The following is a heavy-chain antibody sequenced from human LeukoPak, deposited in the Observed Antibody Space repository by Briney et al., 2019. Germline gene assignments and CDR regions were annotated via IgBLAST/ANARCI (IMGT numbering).Heavy chain of an antibody. Sequence: PGGSLRLSCAASGFTFSSYWMSWVRQAPGKGLEWVSVISGSGDNTHYADSVKGRFTISRDNSKNTMYLQVNSLRAEDTAIYYCAKASYRDGYKTPFDSWGQGTLVTVSS. CDR3: AKASYRDGYKTPFDS. V-gene: IGHV3-23*01. CDR1: GFTFSSYW. CDR2: ISGSGDNT. J-gene: IGHJ4*02. D-gene: IGHD5-24*01.